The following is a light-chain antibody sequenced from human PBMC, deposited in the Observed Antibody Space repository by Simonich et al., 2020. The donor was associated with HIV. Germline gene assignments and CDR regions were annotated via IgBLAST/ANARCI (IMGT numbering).Light chain of an antibody. CDR3: SSYTSSSTLVV. J-gene: IGLJ3*02. Sequence: QSALTQPASVSGSPGQSITISCTGSSSDVGGYKFVSWYQQHPGKALKLMIYDVSTRPSGVSNRFPGSKSGNTASLTISGLQAEDEADYYCSSYTSSSTLVVFGGGTKLTVL. CDR2: DVS. V-gene: IGLV2-14*03. CDR1: SSDVGGYKF.